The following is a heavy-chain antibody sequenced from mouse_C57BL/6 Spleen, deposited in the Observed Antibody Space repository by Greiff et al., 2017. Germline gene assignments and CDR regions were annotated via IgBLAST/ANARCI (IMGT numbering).Heavy chain of an antibody. CDR3: AKRGGITTPFAY. CDR1: GYTFTDYN. J-gene: IGHJ3*01. V-gene: IGHV1-18*01. Sequence: EVQLVESGPELVKPGASVKIPCKASGYTFTDYNMDWVKQSHGKSLEWIGDINPNNGGTIYNQKFKGKATLTVDKSSSTAYMELRSLTSEDTAVYYCAKRGGITTPFAYWGQGTLVTVSA. D-gene: IGHD1-1*01. CDR2: INPNNGGT.